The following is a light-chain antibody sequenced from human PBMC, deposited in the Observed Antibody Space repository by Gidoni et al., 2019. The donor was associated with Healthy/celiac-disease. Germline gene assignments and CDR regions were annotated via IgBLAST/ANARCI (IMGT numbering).Light chain of an antibody. CDR1: KLGDKY. CDR3: QAWDSSTAV. CDR2: QDS. J-gene: IGLJ2*01. Sequence: SYELTQPPSVSVSPGQTASITCSGDKLGDKYACWYQQKPGQSPVLVLYQDSTRPSGIPERFSGSNSGNTATLTISGTQAMDRADYYCQAWDSSTAVFGGGTKLTVL. V-gene: IGLV3-1*01.